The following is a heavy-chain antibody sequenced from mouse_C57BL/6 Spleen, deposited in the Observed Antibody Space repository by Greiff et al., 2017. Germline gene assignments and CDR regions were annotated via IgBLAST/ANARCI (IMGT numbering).Heavy chain of an antibody. J-gene: IGHJ2*01. CDR1: GYTFTDYE. V-gene: IGHV1-15*01. CDR3: TRGDYGYFDY. Sequence: QVQLQQSGAELVRPGASVTLSCKASGYTFTDYEMHWVKQTPVHGLEWIGAIDPETGGTAYNQKFKGKAILTADKSSSTACMELRSLTSEDSAVYYCTRGDYGYFDYWGQGTTLTVSS. CDR2: IDPETGGT. D-gene: IGHD1-1*01.